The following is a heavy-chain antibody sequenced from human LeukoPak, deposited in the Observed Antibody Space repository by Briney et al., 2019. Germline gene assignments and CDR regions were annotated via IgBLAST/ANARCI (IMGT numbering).Heavy chain of an antibody. J-gene: IGHJ4*02. V-gene: IGHV3-15*01. Sequence: GGSLRLSRAASGFTFTNAWMTWVRQAPGKGLEWVGRLKSKTHDETTDYAAPVKGRFTISRDDSKNTVYLQMNSLKTEDTAVYYCTIGAYYYGSDSYRGYYFDYWGQGTLVTVSS. CDR3: TIGAYYYGSDSYRGYYFDY. CDR2: LKSKTHDETT. D-gene: IGHD3-10*01. CDR1: GFTFTNAW.